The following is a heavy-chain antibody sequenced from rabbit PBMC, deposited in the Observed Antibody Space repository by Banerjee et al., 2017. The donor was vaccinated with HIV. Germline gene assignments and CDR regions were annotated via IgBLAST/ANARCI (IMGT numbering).Heavy chain of an antibody. CDR1: GFTLSSSYW. V-gene: IGHV1S45*01. D-gene: IGHD6-1*01. Sequence: QEQLEESGGDLVKPEGSLTLTCTASGFTLSSSYWMCWVRQAPGKGLEWIGCIYAGSSGNTYYANWAKGRFTISKTSWTTVTLQMTSLAAADTATYFCGRDRDGDAGYGSLALWGPGTLVTVS. J-gene: IGHJ4*01. CDR3: GRDRDGDAGYGSLAL. CDR2: IYAGSSGNT.